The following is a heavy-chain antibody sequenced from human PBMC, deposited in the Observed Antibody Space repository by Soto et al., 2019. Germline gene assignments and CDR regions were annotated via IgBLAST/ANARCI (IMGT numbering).Heavy chain of an antibody. D-gene: IGHD1-26*01. J-gene: IGHJ4*02. V-gene: IGHV6-1*01. Sequence: TLSLTCAISGYSVSSNSFAWNWIRQSPSRGLEWLGRTFYRSKWSNDYAVSVRGRMTINSDTSKNQFSLHLNSVTPEDTAVYYCARAPPSGYCFDYWGQGIPVTVSS. CDR1: GYSVSSNSFA. CDR3: ARAPPSGYCFDY. CDR2: TFYRSKWSN.